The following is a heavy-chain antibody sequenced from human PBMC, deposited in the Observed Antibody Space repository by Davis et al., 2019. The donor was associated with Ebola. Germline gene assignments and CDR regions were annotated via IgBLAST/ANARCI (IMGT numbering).Heavy chain of an antibody. J-gene: IGHJ4*02. Sequence: LRLSCTVSGGSISNGDYSWSWIRQPPGKGLEWIGYIHHSGDTYYNPSLKSRVTMSVDRSKNQFSLKLSSVTAADTAVYFCAREGDYFDYWGQGILVTVSS. CDR1: GGSISNGDYS. V-gene: IGHV4-30-4*08. CDR3: AREGDYFDY. CDR2: IHHSGDT.